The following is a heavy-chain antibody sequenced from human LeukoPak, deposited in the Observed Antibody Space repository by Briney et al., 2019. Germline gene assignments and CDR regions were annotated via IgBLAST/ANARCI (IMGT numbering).Heavy chain of an antibody. CDR1: GGSISSYY. J-gene: IGHJ5*02. Sequence: SETLSLTCTVSGGSISSYYWSWIRQPAGKGLEWIGRIYTSGSTNYNPSLKSRVTMSVDKSKNQFSLRLSSVTAADTAVYFCARPSAADSINWFDPWGQGTLVTVSS. D-gene: IGHD6-13*01. CDR2: IYTSGST. CDR3: ARPSAADSINWFDP. V-gene: IGHV4-4*07.